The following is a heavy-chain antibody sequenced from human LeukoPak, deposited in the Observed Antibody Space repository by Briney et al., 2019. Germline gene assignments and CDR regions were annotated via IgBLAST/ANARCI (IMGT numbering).Heavy chain of an antibody. D-gene: IGHD3-10*01. CDR2: IKQDGSEK. CDR3: ARPMARGTRSWFDP. Sequence: GGSLRLSCAASGFTFSSYWMSWVRQAPGKGLEWVANIKQDGSEKYYVDSVKGRFTISRDNAKNSLYLQMNSLRAEDTAVYYCARPMARGTRSWFDPWGQGTLVTVSS. J-gene: IGHJ5*02. V-gene: IGHV3-7*03. CDR1: GFTFSSYW.